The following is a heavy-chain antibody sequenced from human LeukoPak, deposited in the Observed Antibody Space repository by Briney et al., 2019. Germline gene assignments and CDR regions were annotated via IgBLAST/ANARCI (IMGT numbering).Heavy chain of an antibody. V-gene: IGHV4-39*01. D-gene: IGHD3-22*01. Sequence: PSETLSLTCPVSGGSISSRSYYWGWIRQPPGKGLDWIGSIYDSGSKYYNPCLKSRVHIYVDTSKHQFSLKLSSVTAADTAVYYCERQVGGYYFDSSGYYFKDYWGQGTLVTVSS. J-gene: IGHJ4*02. CDR3: ERQVGGYYFDSSGYYFKDY. CDR1: GGSISSRSYY. CDR2: IYDSGSK.